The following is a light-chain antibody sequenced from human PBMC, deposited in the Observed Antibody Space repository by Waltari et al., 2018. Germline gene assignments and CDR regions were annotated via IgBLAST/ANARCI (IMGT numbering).Light chain of an antibody. J-gene: IGLJ3*02. CDR2: EVS. V-gene: IGLV2-14*01. Sequence: QSALTQPVSVSESPGQSITISCTGTSRDVGAYNFLLWYQQHPGKAPKLMIYEVSNRPSGVSSRFSASKSGNTASLTISGLQAEDEADYYCTSFTSRSTWVFGGGTKLTVL. CDR3: TSFTSRSTWV. CDR1: SRDVGAYNF.